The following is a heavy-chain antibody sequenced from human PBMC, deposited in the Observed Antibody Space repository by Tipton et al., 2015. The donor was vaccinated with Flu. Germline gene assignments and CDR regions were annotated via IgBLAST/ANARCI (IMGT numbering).Heavy chain of an antibody. Sequence: SLRLSCTVSGFTFNSYWMSWVRQAPGKGLEWVAVISQDGSNKYYADSVKGRFTISRDNSKNTLYLQMNSLRAEDTAVYYCAKDGSGLTYYFDYWGQGTLVTVSS. CDR2: ISQDGSNK. V-gene: IGHV3-30*18. J-gene: IGHJ4*02. CDR3: AKDGSGLTYYFDY. CDR1: GFTFNSYW.